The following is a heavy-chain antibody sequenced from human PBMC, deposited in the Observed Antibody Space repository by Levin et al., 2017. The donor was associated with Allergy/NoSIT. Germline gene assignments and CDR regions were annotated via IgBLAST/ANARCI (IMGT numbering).Heavy chain of an antibody. CDR2: IKPGGNSA. CDR1: GYTLTSNY. J-gene: IGHJ4*02. Sequence: ASVKVSCKASGYTLTSNYIHWVRQAPGQRLEWMGIIKPGGNSATYVQKFQGRVTMTWDTSTNTVYMELTSLTSDDTAIYYCARDRQLLGWGYFDYWGQGTLVTVSS. CDR3: ARDRQLLGWGYFDY. V-gene: IGHV1-46*01. D-gene: IGHD2-2*01.